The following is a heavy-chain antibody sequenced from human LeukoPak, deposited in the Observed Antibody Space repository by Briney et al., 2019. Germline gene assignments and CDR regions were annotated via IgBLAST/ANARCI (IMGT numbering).Heavy chain of an antibody. J-gene: IGHJ4*02. D-gene: IGHD2-15*01. Sequence: ASVKVSCKASGYTFTGYYVHWVRQAPGQGLEWMGRINPNSGGTNYAQKFQGRVTMTRDTSISTAYMELSRLRSDDTAVYYCARRGVGYCSGGSCYNLDYWGQGTLVTVSS. V-gene: IGHV1-2*06. CDR1: GYTFTGYY. CDR2: INPNSGGT. CDR3: ARRGVGYCSGGSCYNLDY.